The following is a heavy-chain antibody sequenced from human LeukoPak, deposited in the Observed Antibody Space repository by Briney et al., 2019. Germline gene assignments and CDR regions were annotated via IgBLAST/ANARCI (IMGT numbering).Heavy chain of an antibody. CDR2: INPNSGGT. Sequence: ASVKVSCKASGYTFTGYYMHWVRQAPGQGLEWIEWINPNSGGTNYEQKFQGRVIMTRDTSISTAYMELSRLRFDDTAVYYCARHMTTANNWFDPWGQGTLVTVSS. CDR1: GYTFTGYY. CDR3: ARHMTTANNWFDP. J-gene: IGHJ5*02. V-gene: IGHV1-2*02. D-gene: IGHD4-17*01.